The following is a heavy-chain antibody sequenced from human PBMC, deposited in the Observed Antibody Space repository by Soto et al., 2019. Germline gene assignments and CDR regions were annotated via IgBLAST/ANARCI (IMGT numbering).Heavy chain of an antibody. D-gene: IGHD4-4*01. CDR2: IYTSEVT. V-gene: IGHV4-4*07. CDR3: TATLTSAMDV. J-gene: IGHJ6*02. Sequence: PSETLSLTCTVSGASISSFYWSWIRQPAGKGLEWIGRIYTSEVTNYNPSLKSRVTMSVDTSKNQFSLKLSSVTAADTAVYYCTATLTSAMDVWGQGTPVTVSS. CDR1: GASISSFY.